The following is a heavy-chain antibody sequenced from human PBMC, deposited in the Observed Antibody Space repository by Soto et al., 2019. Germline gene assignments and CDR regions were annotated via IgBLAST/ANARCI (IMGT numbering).Heavy chain of an antibody. D-gene: IGHD6-13*01. CDR1: GFTFSDYY. CDR2: ISSSSSYT. V-gene: IGHV3-11*03. Sequence: GSLRLSCAASGFTFSDYYMSWIRQAPGKGPEWVSYISSSSSYTNYADSVKGRFTISRDNAKNSLYLQMNSLRAEDTAVYYCARTIAAAGGRRYFDLWGRGTLVTVSS. J-gene: IGHJ2*01. CDR3: ARTIAAAGGRRYFDL.